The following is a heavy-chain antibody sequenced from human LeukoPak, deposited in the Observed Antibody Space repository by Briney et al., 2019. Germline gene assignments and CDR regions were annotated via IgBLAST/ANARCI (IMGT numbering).Heavy chain of an antibody. CDR3: ARRASDYYDSSGYYQLYPFDY. V-gene: IGHV4-39*01. CDR1: GGSISSSSYY. J-gene: IGHJ4*02. CDR2: IYYSGST. D-gene: IGHD3-22*01. Sequence: SETLSLTCTVSGGSISSSSYYWGWIRQPPGKGLEWIGSIYYSGSTYYNPSLKSRVTISVDTSKNQFSLKLSSVTAADTAVYYCARRASDYYDSSGYYQLYPFDYWGQGTLATVSS.